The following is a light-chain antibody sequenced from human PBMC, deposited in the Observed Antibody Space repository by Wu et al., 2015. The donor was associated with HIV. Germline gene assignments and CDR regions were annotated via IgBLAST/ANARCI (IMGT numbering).Light chain of an antibody. CDR1: QSISSW. J-gene: IGKJ2*01. CDR3: QQSYNTPQYT. V-gene: IGKV1-5*03. CDR2: KAS. Sequence: DIQMTQSPSALSASVGDRVTITCRASQSISSWLAWYQQKPGKGPNLLIYKASTLEGGVPSRFSGSGSGTEFTLTISSLQPEDFATYYCQQSYNTPQYTFGQGTKLEIK.